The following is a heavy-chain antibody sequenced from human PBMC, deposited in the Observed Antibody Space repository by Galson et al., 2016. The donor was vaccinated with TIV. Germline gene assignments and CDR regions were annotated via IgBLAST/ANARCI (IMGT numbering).Heavy chain of an antibody. V-gene: IGHV4-61*01. CDR3: ARERAIYGDYFYYYYMDV. J-gene: IGHJ6*03. Sequence: ETLSLTCTVSGASVSSDPYYWSWIRQAPGKGLEWIGYIYYSGSTNYNPSLKSRVSTSIDTSKNMFSLKLSSVTAADTAVYFCARERAIYGDYFYYYYMDVWGKGTTVTVSS. CDR1: GASVSSDPYY. D-gene: IGHD4-17*01. CDR2: IYYSGST.